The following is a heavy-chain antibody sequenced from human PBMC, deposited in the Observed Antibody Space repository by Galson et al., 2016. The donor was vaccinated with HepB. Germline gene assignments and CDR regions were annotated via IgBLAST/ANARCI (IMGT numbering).Heavy chain of an antibody. CDR2: IVPIFGTA. D-gene: IGHD5-24*01. CDR3: AIDIEVASMGF. V-gene: IGHV1-69*13. J-gene: IGHJ4*02. Sequence: SVKVSCKASGGTFNNNAISWVRQAPGQGLEWMGGIVPIFGTANYAQKFQGRVTITADESTRTAYMELSSLRSEDTALYYCAIDIEVASMGFWGQGTLVTVSS. CDR1: GGTFNNNA.